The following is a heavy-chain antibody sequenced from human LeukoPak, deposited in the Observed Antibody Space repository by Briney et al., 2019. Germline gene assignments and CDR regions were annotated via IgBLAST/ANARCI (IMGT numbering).Heavy chain of an antibody. CDR1: GGSFSGYY. J-gene: IGHJ6*03. CDR2: INHSGST. CDR3: AKGPLYYYYYYMDV. V-gene: IGHV4-34*01. Sequence: SETLSLTCAVYGGSFSGYYWSWIRQPPGKGLEWIGEINHSGSTNYNPSLKSRVTISVDTSKNQFSLKLSSVTAADTAVYYCAKGPLYYYYYYMDVWGKGTTVTISS.